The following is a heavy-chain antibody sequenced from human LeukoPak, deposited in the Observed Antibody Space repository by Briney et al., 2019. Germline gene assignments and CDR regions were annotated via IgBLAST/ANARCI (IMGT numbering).Heavy chain of an antibody. Sequence: RPGGSLSLSRAASGFTFSSYTMNWVRQAPGKGLEWVSAISSTSTYTYYADSLKGRFTISRDNAKNSLYLQMNSLRVEDTAVYYCARDGQDHWFDSWGQGTPATVSS. CDR2: ISSTSTYT. D-gene: IGHD3/OR15-3a*01. V-gene: IGHV3-21*01. CDR3: ARDGQDHWFDS. J-gene: IGHJ5*01. CDR1: GFTFSSYT.